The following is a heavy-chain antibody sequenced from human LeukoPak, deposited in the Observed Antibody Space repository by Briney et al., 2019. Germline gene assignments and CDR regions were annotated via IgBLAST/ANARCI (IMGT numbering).Heavy chain of an antibody. CDR3: ATTRYNWNSCFDP. CDR2: IYYSGST. Sequence: SETLSLTCTVSGDSISSSSYSWGWIRQPPGKGLEWIGSIYYSGSTYYNPSLRSRDTISVDTSKNLFSLKLNSVTAADTAVYYCATTRYNWNSCFDPWGQGTLVTVSS. D-gene: IGHD1-7*01. J-gene: IGHJ5*02. CDR1: GDSISSSSYS. V-gene: IGHV4-39*02.